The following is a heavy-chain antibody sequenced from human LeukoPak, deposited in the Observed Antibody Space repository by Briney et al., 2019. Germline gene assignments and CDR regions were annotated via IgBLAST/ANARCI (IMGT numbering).Heavy chain of an antibody. V-gene: IGHV1-69*05. D-gene: IGHD5-12*01. CDR3: ARDILPSYSGYDRTLPDY. J-gene: IGHJ4*02. CDR2: DIPIFGTA. CDR1: GGTFSSYA. Sequence: GASVKVSCKASGGTFSSYAISWVRQAPGQGLEWMGGDIPIFGTANYAQKFQGRVTITTDESTSTAYMELSSLRSEDTAVYYCARDILPSYSGYDRTLPDYWGQGTLVTVSS.